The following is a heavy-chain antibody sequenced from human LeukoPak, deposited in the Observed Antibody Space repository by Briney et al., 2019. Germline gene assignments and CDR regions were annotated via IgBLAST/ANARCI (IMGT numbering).Heavy chain of an antibody. V-gene: IGHV4-59*08. CDR3: ARHERSVTTFSAFDI. J-gene: IGHJ3*02. D-gene: IGHD4-17*01. CDR2: IYYSGST. Sequence: PSETLSLTCTVSGGSISSYYWSWIRQPPGKGLEWIGYIYYSGSTNYNPSLKSRVTISVDTSKNQFSLKLSSVTAADTAVYYCARHERSVTTFSAFDIWGQGTMVTVSS. CDR1: GGSISSYY.